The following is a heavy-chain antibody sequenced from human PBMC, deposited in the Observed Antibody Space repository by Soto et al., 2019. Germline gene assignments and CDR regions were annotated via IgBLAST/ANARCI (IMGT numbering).Heavy chain of an antibody. V-gene: IGHV3-73*01. J-gene: IGHJ4*02. CDR3: NSQGYSYGFVY. D-gene: IGHD5-18*01. CDR1: GFTFSGSA. Sequence: GGSLRLSCAASGFTFSGSAMHWVRQASGKGLEWVGRIRSKANSYATAYAASVKGRFTISRDDSKNTAYLQMNSLKTEDTAMYYCNSQGYSYGFVYWGQGTLVTASS. CDR2: IRSKANSYAT.